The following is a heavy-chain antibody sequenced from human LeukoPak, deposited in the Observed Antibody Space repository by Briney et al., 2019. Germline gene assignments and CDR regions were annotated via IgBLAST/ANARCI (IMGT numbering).Heavy chain of an antibody. CDR2: INTNTGNP. V-gene: IGHV7-4-1*02. Sequence: ASVKVSCKASGYTFTSYAMNWVRQAPGQGLEWMGWINTNTGNPTYAQGFTGRFVFSLDTSVSTAYPQISSLKAEDTAVYYCARDWNDRFVTGWFDPWGQGTLVTVSS. CDR3: ARDWNDRFVTGWFDP. CDR1: GYTFTSYA. J-gene: IGHJ5*02. D-gene: IGHD1-1*01.